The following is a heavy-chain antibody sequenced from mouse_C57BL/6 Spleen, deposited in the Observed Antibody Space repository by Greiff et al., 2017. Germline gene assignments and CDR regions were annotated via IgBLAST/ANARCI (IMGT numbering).Heavy chain of an antibody. Sequence: QVQLKQSGPELVKPGASVKISCKASGYAFSSSWMNWVKQRPGKGLEWIGRIYPGDGDTNYNGKFKGKATLTADKSSSTAYMQLSSLTSEDSAVYFCARGGYGYDFDYWGQGTTLTVSS. D-gene: IGHD2-2*01. J-gene: IGHJ2*01. CDR2: IYPGDGDT. CDR3: ARGGYGYDFDY. CDR1: GYAFSSSW. V-gene: IGHV1-82*01.